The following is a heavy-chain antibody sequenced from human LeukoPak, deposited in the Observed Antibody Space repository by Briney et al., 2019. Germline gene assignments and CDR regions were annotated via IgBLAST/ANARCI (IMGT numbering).Heavy chain of an antibody. V-gene: IGHV3-66*01. J-gene: IGHJ6*02. CDR3: AREGDYYETQEPYYYYYGMDV. CDR1: GFTVSSNY. D-gene: IGHD3-22*01. CDR2: IYSGGST. Sequence: GGSLRLSCAASGFTVSSNYMSWVRQAPGKGLEWVSVIYSGGSTYYADSVKGRFTISRDNSKNTLYLQMNSPRAEDTAVYYCAREGDYYETQEPYYYYYGMDVWGQGTTVTVSS.